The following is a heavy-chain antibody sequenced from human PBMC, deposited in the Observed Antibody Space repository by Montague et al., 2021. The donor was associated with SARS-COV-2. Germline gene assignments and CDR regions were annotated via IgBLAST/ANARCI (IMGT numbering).Heavy chain of an antibody. CDR2: IYWDDDK. D-gene: IGHD3-3*02. Sequence: PALVKPTQTLTLTCTFSGFSLSTSGVGVGWIRQPPGKALEWLALIYWDDDKRYSPSLKSRLTITKDTSENQVVLTMTHMDPVDTATYYCAHRPLLALKGQFDYWGQGTLVTVSS. CDR1: GFSLSTSGVG. V-gene: IGHV2-5*02. J-gene: IGHJ4*02. CDR3: AHRPLLALKGQFDY.